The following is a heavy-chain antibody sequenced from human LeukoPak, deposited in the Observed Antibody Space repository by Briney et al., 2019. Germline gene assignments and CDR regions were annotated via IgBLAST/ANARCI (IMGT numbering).Heavy chain of an antibody. CDR3: ARGGSDVSLGAFDI. V-gene: IGHV1-69*01. CDR2: IIPIFGTA. Sequence: SVKVSCKASGGTFSSYAISWVRQAPGQGLEWMGGIIPIFGTANYAQKFQGRVTITADESTSTAYMELSSLRSEDTAVYYCARGGSDVSLGAFDIWGQGTMVTVSS. CDR1: GGTFSSYA. J-gene: IGHJ3*02. D-gene: IGHD3-10*01.